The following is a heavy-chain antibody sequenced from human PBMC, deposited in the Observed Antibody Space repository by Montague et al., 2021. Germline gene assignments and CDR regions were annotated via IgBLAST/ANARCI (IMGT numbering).Heavy chain of an antibody. CDR2: INEDGSEK. D-gene: IGHD6-13*01. CDR1: GITFDYYW. J-gene: IGHJ5*01. V-gene: IGHV3-7*01. CDR3: ARDRAAAGS. Sequence: SLRLSCAASGITFDYYWMSWVRQAPGKGLEWVANINEDGSEKNYVDSVRGRFSISRDNTKNSLYLQMNSLRVGDTAAYYCARDRAAAGSWGHGTLVIVSS.